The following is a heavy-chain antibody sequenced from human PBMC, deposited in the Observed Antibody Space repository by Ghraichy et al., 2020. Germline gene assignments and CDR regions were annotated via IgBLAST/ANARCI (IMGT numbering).Heavy chain of an antibody. CDR1: GGSISSYY. CDR2: IYYSGST. V-gene: IGHV4-59*01. CDR3: AVAPYYYDSSGYYPTDY. Sequence: SETLSLTCTVSGGSISSYYWSWIRQPPGKGLEWIGYIYYSGSTNYNPSLKSRVTISVDTSKNQFSLKLSSVTAADTAVYYCAVAPYYYDSSGYYPTDYWGQGTLVTVSS. J-gene: IGHJ4*02. D-gene: IGHD3-22*01.